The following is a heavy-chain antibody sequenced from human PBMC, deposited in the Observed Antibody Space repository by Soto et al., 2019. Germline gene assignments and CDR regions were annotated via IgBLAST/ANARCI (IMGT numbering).Heavy chain of an antibody. V-gene: IGHV3-30*18. CDR2: ISYDGSNK. D-gene: IGHD3-22*01. CDR3: AKGLQYYFDSSGHYY. J-gene: IGHJ4*02. Sequence: VGSLRLSCAASGFTFSRYGMHWVRQAPGKGLEWVAVISYDGSNKYYADSVKGRFTISRDNSKNTLYLEMNSLRAEDTAVYYCAKGLQYYFDSSGHYYWGQGTLVTVSS. CDR1: GFTFSRYG.